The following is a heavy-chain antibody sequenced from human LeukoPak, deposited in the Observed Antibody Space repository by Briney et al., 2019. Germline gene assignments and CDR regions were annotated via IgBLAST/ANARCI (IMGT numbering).Heavy chain of an antibody. V-gene: IGHV1-2*02. Sequence: ASVKVSCKASGYTFTGYYMHWVRQAPGQGLEWMGWINPNSGGTNYAQKFQGRVTMTRDTSISTAYMELSRLRSDDTAVYYCARDYNTPYCSGGSCYAYYYYYYMDVWGKGTTVTISS. CDR3: ARDYNTPYCSGGSCYAYYYYYYMDV. CDR1: GYTFTGYY. J-gene: IGHJ6*03. CDR2: INPNSGGT. D-gene: IGHD2-15*01.